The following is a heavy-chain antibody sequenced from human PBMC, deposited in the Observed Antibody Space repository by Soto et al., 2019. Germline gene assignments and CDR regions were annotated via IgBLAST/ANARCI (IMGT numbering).Heavy chain of an antibody. Sequence: GGSLRLSCAASGFTFDDYAMHWVRQAPGKGLEWVSGISWNSGSIGYADSVKGRFTISRDNAKNSLYLQMNSLRAEDTAVYYCARSGLLWFGESHDAFDIWGQGTMVTVSS. V-gene: IGHV3-9*01. J-gene: IGHJ3*02. CDR2: ISWNSGSI. CDR3: ARSGLLWFGESHDAFDI. CDR1: GFTFDDYA. D-gene: IGHD3-10*01.